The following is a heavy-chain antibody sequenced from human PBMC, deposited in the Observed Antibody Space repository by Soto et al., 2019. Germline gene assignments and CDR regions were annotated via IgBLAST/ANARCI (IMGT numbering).Heavy chain of an antibody. V-gene: IGHV4-59*01. CDR1: GGSISSYY. Sequence: SETLSLTCTVSGGSISSYYWSWIRQPPGKGLEWIGYIYYSGSTNYNPSLKSRVTISVDTSKNQFSLKLSSVTAADTAVYYCARGIWGFSDAYDIWGQGTMVTVS. CDR2: IYYSGST. J-gene: IGHJ3*02. D-gene: IGHD7-27*01. CDR3: ARGIWGFSDAYDI.